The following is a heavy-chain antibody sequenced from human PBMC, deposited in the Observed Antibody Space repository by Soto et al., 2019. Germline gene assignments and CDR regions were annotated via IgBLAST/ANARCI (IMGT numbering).Heavy chain of an antibody. CDR2: ISYDGSNK. Sequence: GGSLRLSCAASGFTFSSYGMHWVRQAPGKGLEWVAVISYDGSNKYYADSVKGRFTISRDNSKNTLYLQMNSLRAEDTAVYYCAKAAWDYGDYGGVGYWGQGTLVTVSS. D-gene: IGHD4-17*01. CDR3: AKAAWDYGDYGGVGY. CDR1: GFTFSSYG. V-gene: IGHV3-30*18. J-gene: IGHJ4*02.